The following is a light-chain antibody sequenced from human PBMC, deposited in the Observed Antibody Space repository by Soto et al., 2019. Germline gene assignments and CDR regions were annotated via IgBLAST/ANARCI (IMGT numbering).Light chain of an antibody. CDR1: QSISSW. V-gene: IGKV1-5*03. Sequence: DIQMTQSPSTLSASVGDRVTITCRASQSISSWLTWYQQKPGKAPKLLLYKASSVQNGVPSRFSGSGSGTEFTLTTSSLQPDDFATYYCQQYNDFTTFGQGTKVEIK. CDR2: KAS. J-gene: IGKJ1*01. CDR3: QQYNDFTT.